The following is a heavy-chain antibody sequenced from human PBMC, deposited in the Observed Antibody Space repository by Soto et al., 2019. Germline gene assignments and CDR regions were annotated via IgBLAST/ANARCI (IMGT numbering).Heavy chain of an antibody. Sequence: QVQLQESGPGLVKPSQTLSLTCTVSGGSISSGGYYWSWIRQHPGKGLEWIGYIYYSGSTYYNPSLKNRVNISVDTSKNQFALKLSSVTAADTAVYYCALPYGDDNSDAFDIWGQGTMVTVSS. V-gene: IGHV4-31*03. D-gene: IGHD4-17*01. CDR2: IYYSGST. CDR3: ALPYGDDNSDAFDI. CDR1: GGSISSGGYY. J-gene: IGHJ3*02.